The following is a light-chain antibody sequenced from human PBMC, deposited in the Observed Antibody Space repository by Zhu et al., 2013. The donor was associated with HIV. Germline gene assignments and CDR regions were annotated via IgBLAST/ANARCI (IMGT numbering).Light chain of an antibody. CDR3: QSYDRTLTGSRV. CDR1: LSNIGTNA. Sequence: QSGLTQPPSASGTPGQRVTISCSGSLSNIGTNALNWYQQVPGSAPRLLIYNNHERPSGVPDRFSGSESGTSGSLAISGLQSEDEADYYCQSYDRTLTGSRVFGGGTKLTVL. V-gene: IGLV1-44*01. J-gene: IGLJ2*01. CDR2: NNH.